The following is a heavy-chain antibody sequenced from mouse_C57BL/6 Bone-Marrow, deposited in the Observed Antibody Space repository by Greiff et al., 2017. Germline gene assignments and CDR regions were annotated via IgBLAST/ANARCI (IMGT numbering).Heavy chain of an antibody. CDR2: IYPGDGDT. J-gene: IGHJ2*01. D-gene: IGHD1-1*01. Sequence: QVQLQQSGPALVKPGASVTISCKASGYAFSSSWMNWVKQRPGKGLEWIGRIYPGDGDTNYNGKFKGKATLTADKSSSTAYMQLSSLTSEDSAVYFCARSGAVEDFDYWGQGTTLTVSS. CDR1: GYAFSSSW. CDR3: ARSGAVEDFDY. V-gene: IGHV1-82*01.